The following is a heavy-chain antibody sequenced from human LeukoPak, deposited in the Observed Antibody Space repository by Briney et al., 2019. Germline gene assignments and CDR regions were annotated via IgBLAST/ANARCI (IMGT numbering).Heavy chain of an antibody. V-gene: IGHV4-34*01. D-gene: IGHD1-14*01. J-gene: IGHJ4*02. CDR3: ARGLKVLGLDY. CDR2: INHSRST. CDR1: GGSFSGYY. Sequence: SETLSLTCAVYGGSFSGYYWSWIRQPPGKGLDWIGEINHSRSTNYNPSLKSRVTISVDTSKNQFSLKLSSVTAADTAVYYCARGLKVLGLDYWGQGTLVTVSS.